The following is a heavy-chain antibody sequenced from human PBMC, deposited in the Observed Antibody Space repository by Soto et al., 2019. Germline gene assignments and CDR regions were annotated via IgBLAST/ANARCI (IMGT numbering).Heavy chain of an antibody. Sequence: QVQLVESGGGVVQPGRSLRLSCAASGFTFSSYGMHWVRQAPGKGLEWVAVISYDGSNKYYADSVKGRFTISRDNSKNTQYLQMNSLRAEDTAVYYCAKDRARYCGGGSCYSIFDYWGQGTLVTVSS. CDR1: GFTFSSYG. D-gene: IGHD2-15*01. CDR2: ISYDGSNK. CDR3: AKDRARYCGGGSCYSIFDY. J-gene: IGHJ4*02. V-gene: IGHV3-30*18.